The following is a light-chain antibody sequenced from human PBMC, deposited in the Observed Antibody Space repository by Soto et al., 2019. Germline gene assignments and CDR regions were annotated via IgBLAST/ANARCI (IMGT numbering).Light chain of an antibody. CDR3: ASYTSSSTSVI. CDR1: SSDVGGYKY. V-gene: IGLV2-14*01. CDR2: EVS. Sequence: QSALTQPASVSGSPGQSITISCTGTSSDVGGYKYVSWYQQHPDKAPKLIIFEVSNRPSGISSRFSGSKSGNTASLTISGLQAEDGADYYCASYTSSSTSVIFGRGTKVTVL. J-gene: IGLJ2*01.